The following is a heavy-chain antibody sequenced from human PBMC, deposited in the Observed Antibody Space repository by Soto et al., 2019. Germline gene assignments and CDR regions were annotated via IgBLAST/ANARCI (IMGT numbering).Heavy chain of an antibody. CDR3: VRETKNAFDV. V-gene: IGHV3-23*01. Sequence: GGSLRLSCAASGFTFRSYEMHWVRQPPGKGLECVSGISGNGGFTYYADSVKGRFIISRDNSKDTVDLQMNSLRADDTAVYYCVRETKNAFDVWGQGTVVTVSS. CDR2: ISGNGGFT. CDR1: GFTFRSYE. J-gene: IGHJ3*01.